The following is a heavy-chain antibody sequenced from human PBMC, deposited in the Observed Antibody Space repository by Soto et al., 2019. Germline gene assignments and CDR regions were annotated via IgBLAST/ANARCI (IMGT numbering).Heavy chain of an antibody. CDR3: ATGQGLPKAGDS. CDR1: GASVSNGHYY. Sequence: PSETLSLTCTVSGASVSNGHYYWRWIRQPPGKGLESIEYIYYSGSSNYNPSLTSRVTISVDTSKKQFSLNLRYVTAADTAVYYCATGQGLPKAGDSGGEGTVVIVS. V-gene: IGHV4-61*01. D-gene: IGHD6-19*01. J-gene: IGHJ4*02. CDR2: IYYSGSS.